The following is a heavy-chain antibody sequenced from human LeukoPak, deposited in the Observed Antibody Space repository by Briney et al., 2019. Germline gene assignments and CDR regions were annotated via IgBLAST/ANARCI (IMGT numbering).Heavy chain of an antibody. CDR1: GGSISSSSYY. CDR2: IYYSGST. CDR3: ARDLDYSGGDKNWFDP. J-gene: IGHJ5*02. Sequence: RPSETLSLTCTVSGGSISSSSYYWGWIRQPPGKGLEWIGSIYYSGSTYYNPSLKSRVTISVDTSKNQFSLKLSSVTAADTAVYYCARDLDYSGGDKNWFDPWGQGTLDTVSS. V-gene: IGHV4-39*07. D-gene: IGHD5-12*01.